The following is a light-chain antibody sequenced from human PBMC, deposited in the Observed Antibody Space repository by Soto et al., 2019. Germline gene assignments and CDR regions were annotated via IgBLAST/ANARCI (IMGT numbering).Light chain of an antibody. Sequence: DIQLTQSPSFLSASVGDRVTITCRASQGITSYLDWYQQKPGTAPNLLIYAASTLQSGVPSRFSGSGSGTEFTLTISSLQPEDFATYYCQQLHSYPLTFGGGTKVEIK. CDR3: QQLHSYPLT. J-gene: IGKJ4*01. CDR1: QGITSY. CDR2: AAS. V-gene: IGKV1-9*01.